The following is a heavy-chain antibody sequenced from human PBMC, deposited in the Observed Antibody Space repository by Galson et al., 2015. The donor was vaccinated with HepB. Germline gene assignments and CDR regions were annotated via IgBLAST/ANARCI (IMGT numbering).Heavy chain of an antibody. CDR1: GFTFSNYG. CDR2: ISDNGGST. D-gene: IGHD5-12*01. J-gene: IGHJ4*02. Sequence: SLRLSCAASGFTFSNYGMNWVRQAPGKGLEWVSGISDNGGSTNYGDSVKGRFTISRDNSKNTVYLQMNSLRAEDTARYYCAKAKGGSCFDCWGQGTLVTVSS. V-gene: IGHV3-23*01. CDR3: AKAKGGSCFDC.